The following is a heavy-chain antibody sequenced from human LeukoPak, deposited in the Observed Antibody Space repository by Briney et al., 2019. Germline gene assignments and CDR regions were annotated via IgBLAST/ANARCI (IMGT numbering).Heavy chain of an antibody. CDR3: ARDSNGWTFDY. CDR1: GDSVSTNSVA. D-gene: IGHD6-19*01. Sequence: SQTLSLTSAISGDSVSTNSVAWNWIRQSPSRGLEWLGRTCYRSKWYYDFALSVKSRITINPDTSKNQFSLHLNSVTPEDTAVYYCARDSNGWTFDYWGQGILVAVSS. CDR2: TCYRSKWYY. J-gene: IGHJ4*02. V-gene: IGHV6-1*01.